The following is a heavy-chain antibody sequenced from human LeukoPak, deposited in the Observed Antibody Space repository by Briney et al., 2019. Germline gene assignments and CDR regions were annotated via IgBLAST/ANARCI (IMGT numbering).Heavy chain of an antibody. D-gene: IGHD3-3*01. J-gene: IGHJ3*02. CDR2: IYTSGST. Sequence: KPSQTLSLTCTVSGGSISSGSYYWSWIRQPAGKGLEWIGRIYTSGSTNYNPSLKSRVTISVDTSKNQFSLKLSSVTAAATAVYYCASRPAYYDFWSRSDAFDIWGQGTMVTVSS. CDR1: GGSISSGSYY. V-gene: IGHV4-61*02. CDR3: ASRPAYYDFWSRSDAFDI.